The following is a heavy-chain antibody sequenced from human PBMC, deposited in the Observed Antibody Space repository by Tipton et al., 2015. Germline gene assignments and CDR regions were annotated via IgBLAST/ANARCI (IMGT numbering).Heavy chain of an antibody. CDR2: IYYSGST. V-gene: IGHV4-59*01. CDR1: GDSISSYY. J-gene: IGHJ5*02. CDR3: ARGGNNWFDP. D-gene: IGHD2-15*01. Sequence: GLVKPSETLSLTCTVSGDSISSYYWSWIRQPPGKGLEWIGYIYYSGSTNYSPSLKSRVTISLDTSENQISLKLTSVTAADTAVYYCARGGNNWFDPWGRGTLVTVSS.